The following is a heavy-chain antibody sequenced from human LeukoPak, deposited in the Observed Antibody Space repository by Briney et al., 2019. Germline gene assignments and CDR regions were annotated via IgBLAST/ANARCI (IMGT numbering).Heavy chain of an antibody. V-gene: IGHV3-7*01. D-gene: IGHD5-12*01. J-gene: IGHJ4*02. CDR1: GFTFSNYA. CDR3: ARDSEGGYDYDPFFDY. Sequence: PGGSLRLSCAASGFTFSNYAMSWVRQAPGKGLEWVANIKQDGSEKYYVDSVKGRFTISRDNAKNSLYLQMNSLRAEDTAVYYCARDSEGGYDYDPFFDYWGQGTLVTVSS. CDR2: IKQDGSEK.